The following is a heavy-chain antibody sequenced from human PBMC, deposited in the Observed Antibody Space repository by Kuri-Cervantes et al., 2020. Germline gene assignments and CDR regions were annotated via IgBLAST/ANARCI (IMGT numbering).Heavy chain of an antibody. V-gene: IGHV1-18*01. CDR3: ARDRSADVTYYYYYMDV. Sequence: ASVKVSCKASGYTFTNYGISWVRQAPGQGLEWMGWISAYNGDTNYAQKLQGRVTMTTDTSTSTAYMELTRLRSDDTAVYYCARDRSADVTYYYYYMDVWGKGTTVTVSS. CDR1: GYTFTNYG. CDR2: ISAYNGDT. D-gene: IGHD1-14*01. J-gene: IGHJ6*03.